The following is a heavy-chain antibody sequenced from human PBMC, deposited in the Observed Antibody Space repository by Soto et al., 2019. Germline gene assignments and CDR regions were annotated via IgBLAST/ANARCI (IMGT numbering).Heavy chain of an antibody. V-gene: IGHV3-74*01. D-gene: IGHD3-9*01. CDR2: ISNDGSTT. CDR1: GFTLSNYW. Sequence: GGSLRLSCVASGFTLSNYWMHWVRQAPGKGLVWVSRISNDGSTTNYADSVKGRFTISRDNAKNTLYLQMNSLRAEDTAVYYCAKVGEGLMNVRYPGHYYYGMDVWGQGTTVTVSS. J-gene: IGHJ6*02. CDR3: AKVGEGLMNVRYPGHYYYGMDV.